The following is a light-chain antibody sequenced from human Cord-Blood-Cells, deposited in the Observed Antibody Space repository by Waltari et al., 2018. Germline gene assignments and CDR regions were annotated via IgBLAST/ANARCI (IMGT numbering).Light chain of an antibody. V-gene: IGLV2-23*01. J-gene: IGLJ2*01. Sequence: QSALTQPASVSGSPGQSITISCTGTRSYVGRYNLVSWYQQHPGKAPKLMIYEGSKRPSGVSNRFSGSKSGNTASLTISGLQAEDEADYYCCSYAGSSTLVFGGGTKLTVL. CDR3: CSYAGSSTLV. CDR1: RSYVGRYNL. CDR2: EGS.